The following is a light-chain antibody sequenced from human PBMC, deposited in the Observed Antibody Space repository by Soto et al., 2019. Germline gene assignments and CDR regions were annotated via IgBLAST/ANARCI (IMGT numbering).Light chain of an antibody. CDR1: QDISNY. V-gene: IGKV1-5*03. J-gene: IGKJ1*01. Sequence: DIPLPQSPSSLSASVGDRVTITCQASQDISNYLNWYQQKPGKAPKLLIYKASTLKSGVPSRFSGSGSGTEFTLTISSLQPDDFATYYCQHYNSYSEAFGQGTKVDIK. CDR3: QHYNSYSEA. CDR2: KAS.